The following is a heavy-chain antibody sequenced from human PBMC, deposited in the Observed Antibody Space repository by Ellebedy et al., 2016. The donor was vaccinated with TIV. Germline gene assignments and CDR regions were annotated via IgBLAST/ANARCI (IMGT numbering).Heavy chain of an antibody. CDR3: ARRATTLHGQYWSDA. CDR2: IYPGDSGT. V-gene: IGHV5-51*01. CDR1: GYNFSRYW. Sequence: GESLKISCKGSGYNFSRYWSGWVRQMRGKGLEWMGSIYPGDSGTRYNPSFQGHVTLSVDKSITTAYLQWSSLKASDTAIYYCARRATTLHGQYWSDAWGQGTLVTVSS. D-gene: IGHD1-14*01. J-gene: IGHJ5*02.